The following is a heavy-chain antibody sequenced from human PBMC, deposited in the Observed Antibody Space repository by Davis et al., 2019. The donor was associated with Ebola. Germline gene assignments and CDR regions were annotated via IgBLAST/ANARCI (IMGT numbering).Heavy chain of an antibody. J-gene: IGHJ4*02. CDR3: ARQDGGYSYGPYFDY. D-gene: IGHD5-18*01. CDR2: IYHSGST. Sequence: SETLSLTCAVSGGSISSSNWWSWVRQPPGKGLEWIGEIYHSGSTNYNPSLKSRVTISVDTSKNQFSLKLSSVTAADTAVYYCARQDGGYSYGPYFDYWGQGTLVTVSS. CDR1: GGSISSSNW. V-gene: IGHV4-4*02.